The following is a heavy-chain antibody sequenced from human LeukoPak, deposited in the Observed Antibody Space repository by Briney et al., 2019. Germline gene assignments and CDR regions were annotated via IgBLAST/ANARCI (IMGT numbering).Heavy chain of an antibody. CDR1: GGSISSSNW. CDR3: ARGRNRGYSYGYVLDY. D-gene: IGHD5-18*01. Sequence: PSETLSLTCAVSGGSISSSNWWSWIRQPPGKGLEWIGEIYHSGSTNYNPSLKSRVTISVDTSKNQFSLKLSSVTAADTAVYYCARGRNRGYSYGYVLDYWGQGTLVTVSS. CDR2: IYHSGST. J-gene: IGHJ4*02. V-gene: IGHV4-4*02.